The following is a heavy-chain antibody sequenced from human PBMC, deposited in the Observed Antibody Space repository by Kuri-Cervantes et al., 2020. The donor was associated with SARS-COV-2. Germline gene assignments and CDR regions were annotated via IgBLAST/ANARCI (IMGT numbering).Heavy chain of an antibody. Sequence: GESLKISCAAPGFAFSSYSMNWVRQAPGKGLEWVSSISSSSSYIYYADSVKGRFTISRDNSKNTLYLQMNSLRAEDTAVYYCARDRATNYGGWFDPWGQGTLVTVSS. CDR2: ISSSSSYI. CDR3: ARDRATNYGGWFDP. V-gene: IGHV3-21*01. CDR1: GFAFSSYS. D-gene: IGHD2-8*01. J-gene: IGHJ5*02.